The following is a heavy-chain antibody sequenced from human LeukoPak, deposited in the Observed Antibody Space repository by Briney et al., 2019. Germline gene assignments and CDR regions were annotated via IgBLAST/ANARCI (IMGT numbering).Heavy chain of an antibody. Sequence: SETLSLTCAVSGGSISSGGYSWSWIRQPPGKGLEWIGYIYHSGSTYYNPSPKSRVTISVDRSKNQFSLKLSSVTAADTAVYYCARDRSSGWYGGFDYWGQGTLVTVSS. CDR2: IYHSGST. CDR1: GGSISSGGYS. J-gene: IGHJ4*02. D-gene: IGHD6-19*01. CDR3: ARDRSSGWYGGFDY. V-gene: IGHV4-30-2*01.